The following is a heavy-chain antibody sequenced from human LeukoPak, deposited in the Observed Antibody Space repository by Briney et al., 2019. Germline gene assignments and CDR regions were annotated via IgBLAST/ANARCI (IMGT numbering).Heavy chain of an antibody. Sequence: ASVEVSCKTSGFTFTTYSMHWVRQAPGERLEWMGWINAANGNTQYSQKFQGRVTITRDTSASTAYMELSSLRSEDTAVYYCVRGAPIRVAVAATFDPWGQGTLVTVPS. J-gene: IGHJ5*02. CDR1: GFTFTTYS. D-gene: IGHD6-19*01. CDR3: VRGAPIRVAVAATFDP. CDR2: INAANGNT. V-gene: IGHV1-3*01.